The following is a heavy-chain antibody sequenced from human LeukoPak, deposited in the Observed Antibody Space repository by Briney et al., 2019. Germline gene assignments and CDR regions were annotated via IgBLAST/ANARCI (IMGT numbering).Heavy chain of an antibody. J-gene: IGHJ6*02. CDR3: ARVRCSGGSCYYYYYGMDV. CDR2: MNPNRGNT. CDR1: GYTFTSYD. V-gene: IGHV1-8*01. Sequence: ASVKVSCKASGYTFTSYDINWVRQATGQGLEWMGWMNPNRGNTGYAQKFQGRVTLTRNTSISTAYMELSSLRSEDTAVYYCARVRCSGGSCYYYYYGMDVWGQGTTVTVSS. D-gene: IGHD2-15*01.